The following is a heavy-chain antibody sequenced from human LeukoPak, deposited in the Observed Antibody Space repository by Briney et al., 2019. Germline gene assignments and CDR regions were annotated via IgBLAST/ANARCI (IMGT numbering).Heavy chain of an antibody. CDR2: ISSSSSTI. CDR3: ARGVDN. Sequence: GGSLRLSCAASGFTFSSYSMNWVRQAPGKGLEWVSYISSSSSTIYYEDSVKGRFTISRDNAKNSLYLQMNSLRAEDTAVYYCARGVDNWGQGTLVTVSS. CDR1: GFTFSSYS. V-gene: IGHV3-48*01. J-gene: IGHJ4*02.